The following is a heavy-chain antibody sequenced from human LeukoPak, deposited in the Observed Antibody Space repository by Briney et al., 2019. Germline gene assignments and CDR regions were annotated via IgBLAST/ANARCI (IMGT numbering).Heavy chain of an antibody. CDR3: ARDYYGSGSLVFDY. Sequence: ASVKVSCKASGYTFTSYAMHWVRQAPGQRLEWMGWINAGNGNTKYSQEFQGRVTITRDTSASTAYMELSSLRSEDMAVYYCARDYYGSGSLVFDYWGQGTLVTVSS. J-gene: IGHJ4*02. CDR2: INAGNGNT. D-gene: IGHD3-10*01. V-gene: IGHV1-3*03. CDR1: GYTFTSYA.